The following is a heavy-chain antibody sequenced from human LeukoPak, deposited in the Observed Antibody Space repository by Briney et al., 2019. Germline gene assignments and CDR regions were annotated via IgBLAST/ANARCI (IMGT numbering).Heavy chain of an antibody. CDR1: GGSISSYY. CDR2: IYTSGST. D-gene: IGHD3-10*01. J-gene: IGHJ4*02. Sequence: SETLSLTCTVSGGSISSYYWSWFRKPPGRGLEWIGRIYTSGSTNYNPSLKSRVTMSVDTSKNQFSLKLSSVTAADTAVYYCARDVPYYYGSGSSGTLGYWGQGTLVTVSS. CDR3: ARDVPYYYGSGSSGTLGY. V-gene: IGHV4-4*07.